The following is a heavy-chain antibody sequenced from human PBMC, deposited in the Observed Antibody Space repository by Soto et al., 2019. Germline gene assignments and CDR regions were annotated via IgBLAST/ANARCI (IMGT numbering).Heavy chain of an antibody. Sequence: QVQLVQSGTVVKEPGASVKVACNASGYTFTTYDINWVRQATGQGLEWMGWMNPDSGNAGYAQKFQGRVTMTRDTSINTAYMELSGLRSDDTAVYFCARVRQQKHEHDYWGQGTLVTVSS. CDR2: MNPDSGNA. V-gene: IGHV1-8*01. J-gene: IGHJ4*02. D-gene: IGHD6-13*01. CDR1: GYTFTTYD. CDR3: ARVRQQKHEHDY.